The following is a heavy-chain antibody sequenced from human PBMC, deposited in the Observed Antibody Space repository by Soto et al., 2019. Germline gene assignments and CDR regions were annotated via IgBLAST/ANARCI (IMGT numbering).Heavy chain of an antibody. D-gene: IGHD6-13*01. J-gene: IGHJ6*02. CDR2: IDTSGNT. CDR3: ARYSSNWFQTEGMDV. V-gene: IGHV4-4*07. Sequence: TSGTLSLTCTVSGGSISTYYWSWIRQPAGKGLEWIGRIDTSGNTNYNPSLKSRVTMSVDTSKKQFSLKLTSVTAADTAVYYCARYSSNWFQTEGMDVWGQGTTVTVSS. CDR1: GGSISTYY.